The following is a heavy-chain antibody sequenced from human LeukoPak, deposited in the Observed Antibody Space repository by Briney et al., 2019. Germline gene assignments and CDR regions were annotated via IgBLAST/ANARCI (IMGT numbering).Heavy chain of an antibody. J-gene: IGHJ4*02. Sequence: PSETLSLTCAVSGASISNNKYFWAWIRQPPGKGLEWIGTVYYIGTTFYNPSLKSRLTLSVDTSKNHFSLKMSSVTAADTAVYYCARSSGTGTFSYWGQGTLVTVSS. V-gene: IGHV4-39*02. CDR2: VYYIGTT. CDR3: ARSSGTGTFSY. D-gene: IGHD6-25*01. CDR1: GASISNNKYF.